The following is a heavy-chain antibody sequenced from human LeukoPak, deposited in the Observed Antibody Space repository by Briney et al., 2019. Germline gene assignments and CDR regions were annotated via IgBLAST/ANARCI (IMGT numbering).Heavy chain of an antibody. Sequence: GGSLRLSCAASGSTFSGSAIHWVRQASGKGLEWVGRIRSRTNNYATAYVASVKGRFTISRDDSKNTAYLQMNSLKTEDTAVYYCTRRFYGSGSFQYWGQGTLVTVSS. CDR3: TRRFYGSGSFQY. V-gene: IGHV3-73*01. D-gene: IGHD3-10*01. J-gene: IGHJ4*02. CDR1: GSTFSGSA. CDR2: IRSRTNNYAT.